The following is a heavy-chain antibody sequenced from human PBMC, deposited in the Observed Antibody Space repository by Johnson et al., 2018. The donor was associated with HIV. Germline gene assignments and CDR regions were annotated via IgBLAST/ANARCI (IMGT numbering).Heavy chain of an antibody. CDR3: ARAGANYEWRGELDAFDI. CDR1: GFTFSSYA. CDR2: ISYDGSNK. D-gene: IGHD3-10*01. J-gene: IGHJ3*02. V-gene: IGHV3-30-3*01. Sequence: QVQLVESGGGVVQPGRSLRLSCAASGFTFSSYAMHWVRQAPGKGLEWVAVISYDGSNKYYADSVKGRFTISRDNSKNTLYLQMNSLRAEDTAVYYCARAGANYEWRGELDAFDIWGQGTMVTVSS.